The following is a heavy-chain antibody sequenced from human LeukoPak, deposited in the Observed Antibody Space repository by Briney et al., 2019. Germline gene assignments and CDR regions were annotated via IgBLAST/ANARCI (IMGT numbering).Heavy chain of an antibody. D-gene: IGHD5-18*01. J-gene: IGHJ4*02. CDR2: IWYDGSNK. Sequence: GGSLRLSCGASGFTFSSYGMHWVRQAPGKGLEWVAVIWYDGSNKYYADSVKGRFTISRDNSKNTLYLQMNSLRAEDTAVYYCARALAAWIQLWSYFDYWGQGTLVTVSS. CDR3: ARALAAWIQLWSYFDY. V-gene: IGHV3-33*01. CDR1: GFTFSSYG.